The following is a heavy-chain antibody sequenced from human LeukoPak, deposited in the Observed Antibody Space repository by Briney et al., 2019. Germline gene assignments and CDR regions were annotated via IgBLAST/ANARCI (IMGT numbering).Heavy chain of an antibody. D-gene: IGHD3-3*01. CDR1: GFTFSSYW. J-gene: IGHJ6*03. CDR2: IKQDGSEK. V-gene: IGHV3-7*01. CDR3: ARVNNFWSGNYYMDV. Sequence: GGSLRLSCAASGFTFSSYWMSWVRQAPGKGLEWVANIKQDGSEKYCVDSVKGRFTISRDNAKNSLYLQMNSLRAEDTAVYYCARVNNFWSGNYYMDVWGKGTTVTVSS.